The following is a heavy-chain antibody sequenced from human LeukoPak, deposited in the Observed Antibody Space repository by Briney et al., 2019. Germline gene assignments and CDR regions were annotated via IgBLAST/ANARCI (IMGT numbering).Heavy chain of an antibody. V-gene: IGHV4-4*07. CDR3: ARAVDTTWRYFDY. CDR2: ISTSGST. J-gene: IGHJ4*02. Sequence: KTSETLSLTCTVSGGSISSYYWSWIRQPAGKGLEWIGRISTSGSTNYKSSLKSRVTMSVDTSNNQFSLNLTSVTAADTAVYYCARAVDTTWRYFDYWGQGTPVTVSS. D-gene: IGHD3-3*01. CDR1: GGSISSYY.